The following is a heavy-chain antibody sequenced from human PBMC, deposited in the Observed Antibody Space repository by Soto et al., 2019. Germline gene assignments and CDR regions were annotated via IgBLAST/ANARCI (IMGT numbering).Heavy chain of an antibody. CDR3: GRDLTSNANCIDP. CDR1: GDYIHVGGYY. Sequence: QVQLQESGPGLVKPSQTLSLTCSVSGDYIHVGGYYWTWIRQRPGKGLEWMGYIYYAGKTYYSPSLESRLTMSVDRSKNQFSLRFTSLTAADTTVYFCGRDLTSNANCIDPWGQGTMVTVSS. CDR2: IYYAGKT. D-gene: IGHD2-2*01. V-gene: IGHV4-30-4*01. J-gene: IGHJ5*02.